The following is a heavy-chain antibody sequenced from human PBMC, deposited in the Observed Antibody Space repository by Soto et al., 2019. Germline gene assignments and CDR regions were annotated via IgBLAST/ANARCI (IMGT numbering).Heavy chain of an antibody. CDR2: IIPIFGIA. J-gene: IGHJ5*02. D-gene: IGHD1-20*01. Sequence: QVPLVQSGAEVKKPWSSVKVSCKASGGTFSSYAISWVRQAPGQGLEWMGGIIPIFGIANYAQKFQGRVTITADESTSSAYMELSSLGSEDTAVYYCARERYEDNTSGNWFDPWGQGTLVTVSS. CDR1: GGTFSSYA. V-gene: IGHV1-69*01. CDR3: ARERYEDNTSGNWFDP.